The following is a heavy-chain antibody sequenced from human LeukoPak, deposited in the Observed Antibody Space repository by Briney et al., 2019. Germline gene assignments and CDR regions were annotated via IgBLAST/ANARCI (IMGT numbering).Heavy chain of an antibody. CDR1: GFTFSSYA. CDR2: VSGNGGIT. V-gene: IGHV3-23*01. Sequence: PGGSLRLSCAASGFTFSSYAMSWVRQAPGKGLEWVSTVSGNGGITYYADSMKGRFTISRDNSKNTLFLQRNSLRGEDTAVYYCAELGITMIGGVWGKGTTVTISS. CDR3: AELGITMIGGV. J-gene: IGHJ6*04. D-gene: IGHD3-10*02.